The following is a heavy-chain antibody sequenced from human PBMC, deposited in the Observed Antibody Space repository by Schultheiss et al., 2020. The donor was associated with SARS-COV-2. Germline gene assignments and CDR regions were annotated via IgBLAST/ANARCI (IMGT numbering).Heavy chain of an antibody. CDR2: IYPGDSIT. CDR3: ARHKYGDYVYFFDY. CDR1: GYRFTTYW. D-gene: IGHD4-17*01. V-gene: IGHV5-51*01. J-gene: IGHJ4*02. Sequence: GESLKISCKGSGYRFTTYWIGWVRQMPGKGLEWMGIIYPGDSITIYSPSIQGQVTISVDKSISTAYLQWSSLKASDTAMYYCARHKYGDYVYFFDYWGQGTLVTVSS.